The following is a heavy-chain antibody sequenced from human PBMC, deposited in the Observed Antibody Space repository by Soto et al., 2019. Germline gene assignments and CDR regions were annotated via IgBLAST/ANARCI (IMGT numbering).Heavy chain of an antibody. CDR3: ATLTKYDILTGFYPC. V-gene: IGHV3-66*01. J-gene: IGHJ4*02. D-gene: IGHD3-9*01. CDR2: IYSDGST. CDR1: GFTVNSNY. Sequence: GGSLRLSCAASGFTVNSNYMSWVRHAPGEGLEWVSVIYSDGSTYYADSVKGRFIISRDNSNNTLYFQMNSLRAEDTAVYYCATLTKYDILTGFYPCWGQGTLVTVSS.